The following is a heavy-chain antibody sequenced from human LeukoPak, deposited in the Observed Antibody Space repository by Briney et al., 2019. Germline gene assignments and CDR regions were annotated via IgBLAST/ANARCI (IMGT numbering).Heavy chain of an antibody. V-gene: IGHV1-69*13. Sequence: SVNVSCKASGGTFSSYAISWVRQAPGQGLEWMGGIIPIFGTANYAQKFQGRVTITADESTSTAYMELSSLRSEDTAVYYCARDRITIFGVVNPRSIPHDYWGQGTLVTVSS. CDR3: ARDRITIFGVVNPRSIPHDY. CDR1: GGTFSSYA. J-gene: IGHJ4*02. D-gene: IGHD3-3*01. CDR2: IIPIFGTA.